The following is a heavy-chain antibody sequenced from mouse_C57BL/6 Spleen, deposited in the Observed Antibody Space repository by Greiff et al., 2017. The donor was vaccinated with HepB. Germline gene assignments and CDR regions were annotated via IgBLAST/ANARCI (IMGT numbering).Heavy chain of an antibody. CDR2: IYPGDGDT. CDR3: ATIYYYGSSYGGNY. D-gene: IGHD1-1*01. J-gene: IGHJ2*01. Sequence: VQLQESGPELVKPGASVKISCKASGYAFSSSWMNWVKQRPGKGLEWIGRIYPGDGDTNYNGKFKGKATLTADKSSSTAYMQLSSLTSEDSAVYFCATIYYYGSSYGGNYWGQGTTLTVSS. CDR1: GYAFSSSW. V-gene: IGHV1-82*01.